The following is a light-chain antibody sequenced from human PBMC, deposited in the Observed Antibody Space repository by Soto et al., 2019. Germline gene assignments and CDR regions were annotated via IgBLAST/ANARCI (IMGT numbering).Light chain of an antibody. CDR2: QVS. CDR1: QSLVYSDGNTY. Sequence: DVVMTQSPLSLPVTPGQPASISCRSSQSLVYSDGNTYLAWIQQRPGQSPRRLIYQVSNRDSGVPERFSGSGLGTDFTLKISRVEADDVGFYYCRQATHWPQTFGQGTKVAIK. V-gene: IGKV2-30*01. CDR3: RQATHWPQT. J-gene: IGKJ1*01.